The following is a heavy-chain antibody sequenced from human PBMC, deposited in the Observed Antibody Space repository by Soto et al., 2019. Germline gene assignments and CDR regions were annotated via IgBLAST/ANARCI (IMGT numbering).Heavy chain of an antibody. D-gene: IGHD2-15*01. Sequence: RSYTGSLVTLGGYGMHWVRQAPGKGLEWVSSISWNSGRKVYADSVKGRFTVSRDNAKNSLYLQMTSLRSEDTAVYYCAKGSRMWTPDYRGQGTLVTVSS. CDR3: AKGSRMWTPDY. J-gene: IGHJ4*02. V-gene: IGHV3-9*01. CDR1: LVTLGGYG. CDR2: ISWNSGRK.